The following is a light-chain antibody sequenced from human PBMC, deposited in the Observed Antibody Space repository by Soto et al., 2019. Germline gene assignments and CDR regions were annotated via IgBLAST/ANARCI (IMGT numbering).Light chain of an antibody. V-gene: IGKV1-39*01. CDR1: QSISTY. CDR3: QQSYSSPLT. J-gene: IGKJ4*01. CDR2: GAS. Sequence: DIQMTQSPSSLSASVGDRVTITCRAGQSISTYLNWYQVKPGKAPKLLIYGASSLQSVVPSMFSGSGSGTDFTLTITSLQHEDFATYYCQQSYSSPLTFGGGTKVDIK.